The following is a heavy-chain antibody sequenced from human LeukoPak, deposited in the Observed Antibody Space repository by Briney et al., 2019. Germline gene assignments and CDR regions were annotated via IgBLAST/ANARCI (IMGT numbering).Heavy chain of an antibody. Sequence: SETLSLTCTGSGGSISSYYWSWIRQPPGKGLEWIGYIYYSGSTNYNPSLKSRVTISVDTSKNQFSLKLSSVTAADTAVDYCARHRGYSGYDSYWYFDLWGRGTLVTVSS. CDR3: ARHRGYSGYDSYWYFDL. CDR2: IYYSGST. D-gene: IGHD5-12*01. CDR1: GGSISSYY. J-gene: IGHJ2*01. V-gene: IGHV4-59*01.